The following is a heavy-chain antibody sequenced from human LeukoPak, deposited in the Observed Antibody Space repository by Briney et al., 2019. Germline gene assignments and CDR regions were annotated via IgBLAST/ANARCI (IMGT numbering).Heavy chain of an antibody. CDR3: ARQLLTGYYARAGAFDI. J-gene: IGHJ3*02. D-gene: IGHD3-9*01. Sequence: SETLSLTCTVSGGSISSGGYYWSWIRQPPGKGLEWIGYIYHSGSTYYNPSLKSRVTISVDTSKNQFSLKLSSVTAADTAVYYCARQLLTGYYARAGAFDIWGQGTMVTVSS. CDR2: IYHSGST. CDR1: GGSISSGGYY. V-gene: IGHV4-30-2*01.